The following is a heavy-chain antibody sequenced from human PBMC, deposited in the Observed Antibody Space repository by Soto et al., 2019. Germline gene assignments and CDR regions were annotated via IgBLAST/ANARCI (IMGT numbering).Heavy chain of an antibody. D-gene: IGHD3-9*01. CDR3: ARAGVDSIFDY. Sequence: SGTLSLTCTVSGGSISSYYWSWIRQPPGKGLEWIGYIYYSGSTNYNPSLKSLVTISVDTSKNQFSLKLSSVTAADTAVYYCARAGVDSIFDYWGQGSLVTVSS. CDR2: IYYSGST. J-gene: IGHJ4*02. V-gene: IGHV4-59*01. CDR1: GGSISSYY.